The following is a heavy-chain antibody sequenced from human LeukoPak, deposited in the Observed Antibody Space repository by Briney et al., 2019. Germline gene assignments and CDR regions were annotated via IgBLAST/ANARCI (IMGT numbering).Heavy chain of an antibody. CDR2: INPNSGDT. J-gene: IGHJ4*02. CDR3: AKNPYEYYFDY. CDR1: GYTLTSYY. Sequence: ASARVSYKASGYTLTSYYMHWLRQAPGQGLEWMGWINPNSGDTNYAQKFQGRVTMTRDTSISTAYMELSRLTSDDTAVYYCAKNPYEYYFDYWGQGTLVTVSS. D-gene: IGHD5-12*01. V-gene: IGHV1-2*02.